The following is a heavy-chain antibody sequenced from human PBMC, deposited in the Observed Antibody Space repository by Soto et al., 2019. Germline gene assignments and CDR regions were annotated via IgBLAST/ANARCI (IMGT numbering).Heavy chain of an antibody. CDR3: ARDPVLAFVAAYYFDY. D-gene: IGHD6-19*01. CDR2: ISYDGSNK. CDR1: GFTFSSYA. J-gene: IGHJ4*02. Sequence: QVQLVESGGGVVQPGRSLRLSCAASGFTFSSYAMHCVRQAPGKGLEWVAVISYDGSNKYYADSVKGRFTISRDNSENTLYLQMNSLRAEDTAVYYCARDPVLAFVAAYYFDYWGQGTLVTVSS. V-gene: IGHV3-30-3*01.